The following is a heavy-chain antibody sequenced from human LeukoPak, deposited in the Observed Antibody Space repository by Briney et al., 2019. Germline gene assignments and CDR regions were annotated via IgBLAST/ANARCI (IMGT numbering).Heavy chain of an antibody. Sequence: GGSLRLPCAASGFTVSNNYMSWVRQAPRKGLEWVSVIYSGGSTYYADSVKGRFTISRDNSKNTLYLQMNSLRAEDTAVYYCARIYSGSYSDYWGQGTLVTVSS. CDR1: GFTVSNNY. CDR2: IYSGGST. V-gene: IGHV3-53*01. D-gene: IGHD1-26*01. J-gene: IGHJ4*02. CDR3: ARIYSGSYSDY.